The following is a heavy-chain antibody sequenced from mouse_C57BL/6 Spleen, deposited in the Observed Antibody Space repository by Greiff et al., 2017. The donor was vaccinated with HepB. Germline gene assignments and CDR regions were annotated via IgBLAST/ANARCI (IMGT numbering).Heavy chain of an antibody. CDR1: GYTFTSYW. V-gene: IGHV1-50*01. J-gene: IGHJ2*01. D-gene: IGHD1-1*01. CDR2: IDPSDSYT. Sequence: VQLQQSGAELVKPGASVKLSCKASGYTFTSYWMQWVKQRPGQGLEWIGEIDPSDSYTNYNQKFKGKATLTVDTSSSTAYMQLSSLTSEDSAVYYCARPTTTVVADYWGQGTTLTVSS. CDR3: ARPTTTVVADY.